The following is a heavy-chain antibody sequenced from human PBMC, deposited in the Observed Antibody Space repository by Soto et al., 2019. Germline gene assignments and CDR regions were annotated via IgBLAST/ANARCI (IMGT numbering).Heavy chain of an antibody. V-gene: IGHV3-33*01. CDR3: ARDLASTSRGGFDI. J-gene: IGHJ3*02. CDR2: IWYDGSNK. Sequence: QVQLVESGGGVVQPGRSLRLSCAASGFTFSSYGMHWVRQAPGKGLEWVAVIWYDGSNKYYADSVKGRFTISRDNSKNTLYLQMNSLRAEDTAVYYRARDLASTSRGGFDIWGQGTMVTVSS. D-gene: IGHD2-2*01. CDR1: GFTFSSYG.